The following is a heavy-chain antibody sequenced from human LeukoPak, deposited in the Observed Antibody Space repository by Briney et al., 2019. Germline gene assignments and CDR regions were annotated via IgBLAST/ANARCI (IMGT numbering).Heavy chain of an antibody. V-gene: IGHV1-46*01. J-gene: IGHJ4*02. CDR2: INPSDGST. Sequence: ASVKVSCKASGYTFTSYYMHWVRQAPGQGLEWMGIINPSDGSTSYTQKFQGRVTMTRDMSTTTVYMELSSLRSEDTAVYYCARVSPEGSSWYKFDYWGQGNLVTVSS. D-gene: IGHD6-13*01. CDR3: ARVSPEGSSWYKFDY. CDR1: GYTFTSYY.